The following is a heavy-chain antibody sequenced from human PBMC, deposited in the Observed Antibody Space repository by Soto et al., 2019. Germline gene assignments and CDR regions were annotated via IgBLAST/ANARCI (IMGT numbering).Heavy chain of an antibody. D-gene: IGHD4-17*01. V-gene: IGHV4-59*01. CDR2: IYYSGST. CDR3: ASRDYGDYYFDY. J-gene: IGHJ4*02. Sequence: SETLSLTCTVSGGSISSYYLSWIRQPPGKGLEWIGYIYYSGSTNYNPSLKSRVTISVDTSKNQFSLKLSSVTAADTAVYYCASRDYGDYYFDYGGQETLVTVSS. CDR1: GGSISSYY.